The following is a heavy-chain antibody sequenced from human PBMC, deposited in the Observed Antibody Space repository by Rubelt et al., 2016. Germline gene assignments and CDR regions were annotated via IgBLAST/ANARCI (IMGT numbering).Heavy chain of an antibody. J-gene: IGHJ4*02. V-gene: IGHV3-7*01. Sequence: EVQLVESGGGLVQPGGSLRVSCAASGFTFSSYWMTWVRQAPGKGLEWVANTNQDGSAKSYVDSVKGRFAISGDNARNSLYLQMNSLGVEDTAVYYCTQNTGDNWGQGTLVTVSS. D-gene: IGHD2-21*01. CDR3: TQNTGDN. CDR1: GFTFSSYW. CDR2: TNQDGSAK.